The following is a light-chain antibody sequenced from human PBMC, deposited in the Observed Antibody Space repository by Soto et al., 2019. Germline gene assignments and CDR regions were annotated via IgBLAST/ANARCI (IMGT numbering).Light chain of an antibody. V-gene: IGKV3-20*01. J-gene: IGKJ4*01. CDR3: QRYGSSLPLT. CDR2: GAS. CDR1: QSVSSGY. Sequence: EIVLTQSPGTLSWSPGERATLSCRASQSVSSGYLAGYQQQPGQAPRLLIYGASSRDTGIPDRFSGSGSGTDFTLTISRLEPEDFAVYYCQRYGSSLPLTFGGGTKVEIK.